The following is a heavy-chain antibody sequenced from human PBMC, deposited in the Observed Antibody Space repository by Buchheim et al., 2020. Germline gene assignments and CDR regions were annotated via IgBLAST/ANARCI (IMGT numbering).Heavy chain of an antibody. D-gene: IGHD3-3*01. V-gene: IGHV3-30-3*01. J-gene: IGHJ6*02. CDR1: GFTFSSYA. Sequence: QVQLVESGGGVVQPGRSLRLSCAASGFTFSSYAMHWVRQAPGKGLEWVAVISYDGSNKYYADSVKGRFTISRDNSKNTLYLQMNSLRAEDTAVYYCARAPGEGRFLEWLGYYYYGMDVWGQGTT. CDR3: ARAPGEGRFLEWLGYYYYGMDV. CDR2: ISYDGSNK.